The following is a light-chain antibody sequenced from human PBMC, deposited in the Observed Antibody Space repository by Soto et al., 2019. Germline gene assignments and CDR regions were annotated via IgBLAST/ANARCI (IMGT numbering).Light chain of an antibody. CDR3: SLYTNSSTFV. CDR1: SSDVGGYDY. V-gene: IGLV2-14*01. J-gene: IGLJ1*01. CDR2: EVS. Sequence: QSALTQPASVSGSPGQSITISCTGTSSDVGGYDYVSWYQQHPGKAPKLMIYEVSNRPSGVSNRFSGSKSGNTASLTISGLQAEDETDYYCSLYTNSSTFVFGTGTKLTVL.